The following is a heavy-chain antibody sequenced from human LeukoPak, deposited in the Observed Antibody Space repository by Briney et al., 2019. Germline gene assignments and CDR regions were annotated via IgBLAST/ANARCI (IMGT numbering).Heavy chain of an antibody. Sequence: PGGSLRLSCAASGFTFSSYSMNWVRQAPGKGLEWVSGISGSGGSTYYADSVKGRFTISRDNSKNTLYLQMNSLRAEDTAVYYCTHHRGYSYGGNYDMDVWGQGTTVTVSS. CDR3: THHRGYSYGGNYDMDV. CDR1: GFTFSSYS. V-gene: IGHV3-23*01. CDR2: ISGSGGST. J-gene: IGHJ6*02. D-gene: IGHD5-18*01.